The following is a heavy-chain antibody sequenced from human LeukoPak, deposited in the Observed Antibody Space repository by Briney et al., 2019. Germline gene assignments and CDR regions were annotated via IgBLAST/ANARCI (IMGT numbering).Heavy chain of an antibody. CDR2: IYPGDSDT. V-gene: IGHV5-51*01. Sequence: RGESLKISCKGSGYSFTSYWIGWVRQMPGKGLGWMGIIYPGDSDTRYSPSFQGQVTISADKSISTAYLQWSSLKASDTAMYYCARGYYYGSGASYYFDYWGQGTLVTVSS. D-gene: IGHD3-10*01. J-gene: IGHJ4*02. CDR1: GYSFTSYW. CDR3: ARGYYYGSGASYYFDY.